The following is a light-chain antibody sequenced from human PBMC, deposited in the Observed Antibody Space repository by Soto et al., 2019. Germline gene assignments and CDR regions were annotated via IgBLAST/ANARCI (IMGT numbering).Light chain of an antibody. CDR3: QSYDSSLSGSGV. J-gene: IGLJ2*01. CDR2: GNS. CDR1: SSNIGAGYD. V-gene: IGLV1-40*01. Sequence: QPVLTQPPSVSGAPGQRVTISCTGSSSNIGAGYDVHWYQQLPGTAPKLLIYGNSNRPSGVPDRFSGSKSGTSASLAITGLQAEDEADYYCQSYDSSLSGSGVFGGWTKVTVL.